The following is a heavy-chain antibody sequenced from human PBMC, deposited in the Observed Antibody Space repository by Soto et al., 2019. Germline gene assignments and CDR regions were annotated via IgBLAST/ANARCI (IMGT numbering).Heavy chain of an antibody. CDR2: INPNSGGT. D-gene: IGHD6-13*01. CDR1: GYTFTGYY. V-gene: IGHV1-2*02. Sequence: ASVKVSCKASGYTFTGYYMHWVRQAPGQGLEWMGWINPNSGGTNYAQKFQGRVTMTRDTSISTAYMELSRLRSDDTAVYYCARRAAAGTAGVWFDPWGQGTLVTVS. J-gene: IGHJ5*02. CDR3: ARRAAAGTAGVWFDP.